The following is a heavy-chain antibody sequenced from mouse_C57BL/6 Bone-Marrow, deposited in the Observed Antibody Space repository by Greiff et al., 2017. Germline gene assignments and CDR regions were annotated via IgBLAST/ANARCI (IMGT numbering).Heavy chain of an antibody. V-gene: IGHV1-81*01. J-gene: IGHJ2*01. CDR3: ARAMITQCYCDD. CDR1: GYTFTSYG. D-gene: IGHD2-4*01. Sequence: QVQLQQSGAELARPGASVKLSCKASGYTFTSYGISWVKQRTGQGLEWIGEIYPRSGNTYYNEKFKGEATLTADKSSSTAYMELRSLTSADSAVVVGARAMITQCYCDDWGQGTTLTVSS. CDR2: IYPRSGNT.